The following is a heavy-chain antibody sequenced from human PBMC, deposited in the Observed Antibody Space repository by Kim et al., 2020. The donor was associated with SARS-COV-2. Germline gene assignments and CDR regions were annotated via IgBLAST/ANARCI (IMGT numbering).Heavy chain of an antibody. CDR3: ARDLFSRGETLHYDYVWGSYNYYGMDV. D-gene: IGHD3-16*01. V-gene: IGHV1-69*13. J-gene: IGHJ6*02. CDR1: GGTFSSYA. CDR2: IIPIFGTA. Sequence: SVKVSCKASGGTFSSYAISWVRQAPGQGLEWMGGIIPIFGTANYAQKFQGRVTITADESTSTAYMELSSLRSEDTAVYYCARDLFSRGETLHYDYVWGSYNYYGMDVWGQGTTVTVSS.